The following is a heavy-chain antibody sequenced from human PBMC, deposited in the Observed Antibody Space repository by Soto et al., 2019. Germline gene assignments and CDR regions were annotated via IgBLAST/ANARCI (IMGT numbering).Heavy chain of an antibody. V-gene: IGHV3-33*01. D-gene: IGHD2-2*01. CDR3: SRVGCSSTSCYRGSWCDR. CDR1: GFTFSSYG. J-gene: IGHJ5*02. Sequence: GGSLRLSCAASGFTFSSYGMHWVRQAPGKGLEWVAVIWYDGSNKYYADSVKGRFTISRDNSKNTLYLQMNSLRAEDTAVYYCSRVGCSSTSCYRGSWCDRWGQGTLVTVSS. CDR2: IWYDGSNK.